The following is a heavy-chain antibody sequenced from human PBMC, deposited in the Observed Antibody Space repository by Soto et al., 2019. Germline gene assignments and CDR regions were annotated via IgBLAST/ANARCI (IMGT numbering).Heavy chain of an antibody. CDR2: IYYSGST. V-gene: IGHV4-39*01. D-gene: IGHD4-17*01. CDR3: ARVGGDYYRWFDP. J-gene: IGHJ5*02. CDR1: GGSISSSSYY. Sequence: SETLSLTCTVSGGSISSSSYYWGWIRQPPGKGLEWIGSIYYSGSTYYNPSLKSRVTISVDTSKNQFSLKLSSVTAADTAVYYCARVGGDYYRWFDPWGQGTLVTVSS.